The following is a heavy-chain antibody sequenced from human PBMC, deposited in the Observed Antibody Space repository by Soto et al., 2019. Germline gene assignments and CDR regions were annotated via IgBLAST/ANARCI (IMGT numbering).Heavy chain of an antibody. V-gene: IGHV3-53*01. CDR2: ISDAGIT. D-gene: IGHD4-17*01. Sequence: XGCLLVSFPDSCFTVSASYMIWVRQAPGKDLDWVSAISDAGITSYADSVRGRFTISRDKSKNSLSLQMDGVKVDDTAVYYCADSVTTAGGFDFWGQGTRVTVSS. J-gene: IGHJ3*01. CDR1: CFTVSASY. CDR3: ADSVTTAGGFDF.